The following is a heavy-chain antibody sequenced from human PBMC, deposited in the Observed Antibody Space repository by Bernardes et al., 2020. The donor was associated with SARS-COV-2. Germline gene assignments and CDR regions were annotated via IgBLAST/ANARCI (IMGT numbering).Heavy chain of an antibody. V-gene: IGHV3-48*04. CDR1: GFTFSSYS. J-gene: IGHJ5*02. CDR3: ARWAGYCSSTSCPNWFDP. Sequence: GGSLRLSCAASGFTFSSYSMNWVRQAPGKGLEWVSYISSSRSTIYYADSVKGRFTISRDNAKNSLYLQMNSLRAEDTAVYYCARWAGYCSSTSCPNWFDPWGQGTLVIVSS. D-gene: IGHD2-2*01. CDR2: ISSSRSTI.